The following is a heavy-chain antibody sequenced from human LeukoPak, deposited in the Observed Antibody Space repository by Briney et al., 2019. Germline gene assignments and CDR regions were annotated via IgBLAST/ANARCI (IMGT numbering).Heavy chain of an antibody. CDR3: ARGLKLSY. J-gene: IGHJ4*02. V-gene: IGHV4-61*01. CDR1: GGSVSSGSYY. CDR2: IYYSGST. Sequence: NASETLSLTCTVSGGSVSSGSYYWSWIRQPPGKGLEWIGYIYYSGSTNYNPSLKSRVTISVDTSKNQFSLKLSSVTAADTAVYYCARGLKLSYWGQGTLVTVSS.